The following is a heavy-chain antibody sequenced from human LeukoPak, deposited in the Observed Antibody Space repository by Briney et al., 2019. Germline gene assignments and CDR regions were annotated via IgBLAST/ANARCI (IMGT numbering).Heavy chain of an antibody. CDR2: IYSGGST. Sequence: GGSLRLSCAASGFTFSSHWMSWVRQAPGKGLEWVSVIYSGGSTYYADSVKGRFTISRDNSRNTLYLQMNSLRAEDTAVYYCARDLGERRDYWGQGTLVTVSS. CDR3: ARDLGERRDY. D-gene: IGHD3-16*01. CDR1: GFTFSSHW. V-gene: IGHV3-66*01. J-gene: IGHJ4*02.